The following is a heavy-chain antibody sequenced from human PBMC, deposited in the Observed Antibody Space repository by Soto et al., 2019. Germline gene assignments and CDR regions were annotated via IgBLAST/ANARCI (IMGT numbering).Heavy chain of an antibody. CDR3: ARSARGGSCYGD. Sequence: QLQLQESGPGLVKPSETLSLTCTVSGGSISSSSYYWGWIRQPPGQGLEWIGSIYYSGNTYYNPSLESRVTISVDTSKNQFSLKLSSVTAADPAVYYCARSARGGSCYGDWGQGPLVTFSS. V-gene: IGHV4-39*01. J-gene: IGHJ4*02. CDR1: GGSISSSSYY. CDR2: IYYSGNT. D-gene: IGHD2-15*01.